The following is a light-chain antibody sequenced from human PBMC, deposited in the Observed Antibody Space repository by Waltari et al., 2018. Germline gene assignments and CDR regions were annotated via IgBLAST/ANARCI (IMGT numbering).Light chain of an antibody. CDR1: QCISHSFNHRNA. J-gene: IGKJ5*01. Sequence: DIVMTQSPDSLSVSPGERATINCQSSQCISHSFNHRNALAWYQQKPGQPPKLPISWASTRESGVPARISGIGSGTDFSLTISSLQADDVAVYYCQQYYSSPPTFGQGTRLEMK. CDR2: WAS. CDR3: QQYYSSPPT. V-gene: IGKV4-1*01.